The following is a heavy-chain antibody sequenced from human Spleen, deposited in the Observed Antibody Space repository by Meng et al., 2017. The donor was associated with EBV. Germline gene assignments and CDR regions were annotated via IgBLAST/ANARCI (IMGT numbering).Heavy chain of an antibody. CDR3: AHTVSGAGWFDT. Sequence: QIPLNESGPTLGKTTQTLTLTCNFSGISLNNRGVGVAWIRQPPGKALEWLAVIFWDADERYSPSLKNRLTITRDTSKSQVVLTMTSVDPVDTATYYCAHTVSGAGWFDTWGQGTLVTVSS. D-gene: IGHD5-12*01. CDR1: GISLNNRGVG. V-gene: IGHV2-5*02. J-gene: IGHJ5*02. CDR2: IFWDADE.